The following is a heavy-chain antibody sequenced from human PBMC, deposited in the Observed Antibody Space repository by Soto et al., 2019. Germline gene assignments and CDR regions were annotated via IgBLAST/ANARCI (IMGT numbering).Heavy chain of an antibody. J-gene: IGHJ4*02. Sequence: SETLSLTCTVSGGSMSSYYWNWMRQPPGKGLEWIGYIYYSGSTTYNPSLKSRVTISVDSSKNQFSLRVSSATAADTAVYYCARVRETAGKRYFDYWGQGTLVTVSS. V-gene: IGHV4-59*01. CDR3: ARVRETAGKRYFDY. CDR1: GGSMSSYY. D-gene: IGHD6-13*01. CDR2: IYYSGST.